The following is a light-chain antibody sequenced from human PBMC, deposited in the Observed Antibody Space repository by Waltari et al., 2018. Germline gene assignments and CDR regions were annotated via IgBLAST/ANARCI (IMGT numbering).Light chain of an antibody. CDR3: QQYYNYPFT. CDR1: QNISSY. V-gene: IGKV1-8*01. CDR2: AAS. J-gene: IGKJ4*01. Sequence: AIRMTQSPSSLSASTGEGVTITCRASQNISSYLAWYQQTSGKAPKLLIFAASTLQTGVPSRFSGSGSGTDLTLTISRLQSEDLGTYYCQQYYNYPFTFGGGTKVEL.